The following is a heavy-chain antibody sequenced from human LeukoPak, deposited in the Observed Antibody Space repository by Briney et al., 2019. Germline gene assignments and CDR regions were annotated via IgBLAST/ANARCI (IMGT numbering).Heavy chain of an antibody. CDR2: IYYSGST. CDR3: ASTGYSYGLDY. J-gene: IGHJ4*02. V-gene: IGHV4-59*01. D-gene: IGHD5-18*01. Sequence: SETLSLTCTVSGGSISSYYWSWIRQPPGKGLEWIGYIYYSGSTNYNPSLKSRVTISVDTSKNQFSLKLSSVTAADTAVYYCASTGYSYGLDYWGQGTLVTVSS. CDR1: GGSISSYY.